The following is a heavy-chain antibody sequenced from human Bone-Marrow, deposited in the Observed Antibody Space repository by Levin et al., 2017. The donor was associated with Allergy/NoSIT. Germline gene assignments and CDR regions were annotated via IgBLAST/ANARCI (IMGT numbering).Heavy chain of an antibody. V-gene: IGHV1-46*03. Sequence: GESLKISCKASGYTFTSYYMHWVRQAPGQGLEWMGIINPSGGSTSYAQKFQGRVTMTRDTSTSTVYMELSSLRSEDTAVYYCARAAAAADHFDYWGQGTLVTVSS. D-gene: IGHD6-13*01. J-gene: IGHJ4*02. CDR3: ARAAAAADHFDY. CDR2: INPSGGST. CDR1: GYTFTSYY.